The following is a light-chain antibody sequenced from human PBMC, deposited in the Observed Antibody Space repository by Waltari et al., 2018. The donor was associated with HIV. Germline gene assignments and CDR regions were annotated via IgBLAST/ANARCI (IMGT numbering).Light chain of an antibody. CDR1: SSDVGGYNH. V-gene: IGLV2-14*01. Sequence: SALTQPASVSGSPGQSITIPCTSTSSDVGGYNHLSWDQQPPGKAPKLMIYEVSNRPSGVSNRFSGSKSGNTASLTISGLQSEDEADYYCSSYTSSSTLVFGGGTKLTVL. J-gene: IGLJ2*01. CDR3: SSYTSSSTLV. CDR2: EVS.